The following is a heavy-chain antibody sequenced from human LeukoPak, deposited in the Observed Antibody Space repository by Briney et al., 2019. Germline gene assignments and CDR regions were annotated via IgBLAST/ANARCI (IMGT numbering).Heavy chain of an antibody. CDR2: VYNSGST. D-gene: IGHD1-26*01. V-gene: IGHV4-59*01. CDR1: GGSISIYY. Sequence: SETLSLTCTVSGGSISIYYWSWIRQPPGKGLEWIGYVYNSGSTNYNPSLKSRVTISVDTSKNQFSLRLSSVTASDTAVYYCVRDRELNYWGQGALVTVPS. J-gene: IGHJ4*02. CDR3: VRDRELNY.